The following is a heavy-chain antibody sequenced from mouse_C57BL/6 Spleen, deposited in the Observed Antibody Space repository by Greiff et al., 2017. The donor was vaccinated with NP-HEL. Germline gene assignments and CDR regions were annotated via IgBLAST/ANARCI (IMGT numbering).Heavy chain of an antibody. CDR1: GYSITSGYY. D-gene: IGHD1-1*01. J-gene: IGHJ2*01. V-gene: IGHV3-6*01. Sequence: EVKVEESGPGLVKPSQSLSLTCSVTGYSITSGYYWNWIRQFPGNKLEWMGYISYDGSNNYNPSLKNRISITRDTSKNQFFLKLNSVTTEDTATYYYARLDYGSSYLFDYWGQGTTLTVSS. CDR3: ARLDYGSSYLFDY. CDR2: ISYDGSN.